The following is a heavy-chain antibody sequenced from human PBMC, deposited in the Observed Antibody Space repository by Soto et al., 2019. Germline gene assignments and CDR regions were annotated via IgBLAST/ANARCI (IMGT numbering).Heavy chain of an antibody. Sequence: LRLSCAASGFTFSSYSMNWVRQAPGKGLEWVSYISSSSTIYYADSVKGRFTISRDNAKNSLYLQMNSLRDEDTAVYYCARGLGPYYYDSSGLLFDPWGQGTLVTVPQ. J-gene: IGHJ5*02. CDR3: ARGLGPYYYDSSGLLFDP. CDR2: ISSSSTI. D-gene: IGHD3-22*01. CDR1: GFTFSSYS. V-gene: IGHV3-48*02.